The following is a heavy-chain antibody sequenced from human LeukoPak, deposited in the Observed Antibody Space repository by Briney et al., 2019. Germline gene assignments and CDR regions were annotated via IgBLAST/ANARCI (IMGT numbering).Heavy chain of an antibody. D-gene: IGHD6-19*01. Sequence: GGSLRLSCAASGFTFSSYGMHWVRQAPGKGLEWVAVISYDGSNKYYADSVKGRFTISRDNSKNTPYLQMNSLRAEDTAVYYCAKEIHGWRNAFDIWGQGTMVTVSS. V-gene: IGHV3-30*18. CDR2: ISYDGSNK. J-gene: IGHJ3*02. CDR1: GFTFSSYG. CDR3: AKEIHGWRNAFDI.